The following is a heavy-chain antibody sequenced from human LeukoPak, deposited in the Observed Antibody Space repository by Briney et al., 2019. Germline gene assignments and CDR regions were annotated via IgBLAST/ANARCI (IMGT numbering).Heavy chain of an antibody. J-gene: IGHJ5*02. D-gene: IGHD5-18*01. CDR2: IYYSGST. CDR3: ARNVDTVMVGGGWFDP. V-gene: IGHV4-28*01. Sequence: SDTLPLTCAVSGYSISSNNWWGWIRQPPGKGLEWIGYIYYSGSTYYNPSLKSRVTMSVDTSKNQFSLKLSSVTAVDTAVYYCARNVDTVMVGGGWFDPWGQGTLVTVSS. CDR1: GYSISSNNW.